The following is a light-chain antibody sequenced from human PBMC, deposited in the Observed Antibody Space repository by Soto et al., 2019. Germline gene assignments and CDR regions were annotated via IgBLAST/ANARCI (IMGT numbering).Light chain of an antibody. CDR1: QSVSSY. CDR2: DAS. V-gene: IGKV3-11*01. Sequence: IVLTQSPATLSLSPEERATLSCRASQSVSSYLAWYEQKPGQAPRLLIYDASTRAPGIPARFSGSGSGTDTTFFFSSLKPADSAVYYCRLISNWLTFSGGTKVDIK. CDR3: RLISNWLT. J-gene: IGKJ4*01.